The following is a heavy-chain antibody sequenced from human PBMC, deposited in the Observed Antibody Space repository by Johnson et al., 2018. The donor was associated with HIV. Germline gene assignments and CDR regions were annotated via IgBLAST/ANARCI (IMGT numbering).Heavy chain of an antibody. CDR2: ISYDGSNK. CDR3: ATIFMGSNYYSAFDM. Sequence: VQLVESGGGVVQPGRSLRLSCEASGFTFVGHAMHWVRQAPGEGLDWVAAISYDGSNKYYAAPVNARFTISRDDSKNTLYLQINSLETEDTAVYYCATIFMGSNYYSAFDMWGQGTMVTVSS. D-gene: IGHD1-26*01. J-gene: IGHJ3*02. CDR1: GFTFVGHA. V-gene: IGHV3-30-3*01.